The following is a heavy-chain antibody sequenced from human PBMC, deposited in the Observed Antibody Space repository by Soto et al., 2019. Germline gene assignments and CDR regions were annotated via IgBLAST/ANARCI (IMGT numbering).Heavy chain of an antibody. CDR2: IRSKAYSGTT. CDR3: TRRYSSGWYWFDP. D-gene: IGHD6-19*01. J-gene: IGHJ5*02. V-gene: IGHV3-49*03. Sequence: ALRGSCAASGFSCGDSAMSWFRQAPGKGLEWVGFIRSKAYSGTTEYAASVRGRFTISRDDSKSIAYLQMNSLKTEDTAVYYCTRRYSSGWYWFDPWGQGTLVPVSS. CDR1: GFSCGDSA.